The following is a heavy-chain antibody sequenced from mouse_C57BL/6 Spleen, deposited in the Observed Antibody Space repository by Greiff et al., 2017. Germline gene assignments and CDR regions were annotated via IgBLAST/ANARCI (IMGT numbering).Heavy chain of an antibody. D-gene: IGHD2-3*01. CDR2: IYPGSGST. V-gene: IGHV1-55*01. Sequence: QVKLQQPGAELVKPGASVKMSCKASGYTFPSYWIPWVKQRPGQGLAWIGDIYPGSGSTNYNEKFKSKATLTVDTASSTAYMQLSSLTSEDSAVYYCARWLLRGYFDVGGTGTTVTVSS. CDR3: ARWLLRGYFDV. CDR1: GYTFPSYW. J-gene: IGHJ1*03.